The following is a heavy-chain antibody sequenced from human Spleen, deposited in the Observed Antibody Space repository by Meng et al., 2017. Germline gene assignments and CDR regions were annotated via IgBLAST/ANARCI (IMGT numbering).Heavy chain of an antibody. Sequence: LVKVSCKALGGIFSNYVIGWVRQAPGQGLEWMGGINAVFGTTNYAQKFQGRVTITTDESTSTVYMELTRLTSEDTAVYFCARKAGNCISTTCYSLDYWGQGTLVTVSS. D-gene: IGHD2-2*01. J-gene: IGHJ4*02. CDR3: ARKAGNCISTTCYSLDY. V-gene: IGHV1-69*05. CDR2: INAVFGTT. CDR1: GGIFSNYV.